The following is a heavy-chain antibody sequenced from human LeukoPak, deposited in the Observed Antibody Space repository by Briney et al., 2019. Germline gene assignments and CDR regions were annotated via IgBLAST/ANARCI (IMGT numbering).Heavy chain of an antibody. V-gene: IGHV1-2*02. CDR3: ATSSSTSWLVQAY. CDR2: INPNSGGT. CDR1: GYTFTDYY. Sequence: ASVKVSFKASGYTFTDYYMHWVRQAPGQGLEWMGWINPNSGGTNYAQKFQGRVTMTRDTSISTAYMELSRLRSDDTAVYYCATSSSTSWLVQAYWGQGTLVTVSS. D-gene: IGHD6-19*01. J-gene: IGHJ4*02.